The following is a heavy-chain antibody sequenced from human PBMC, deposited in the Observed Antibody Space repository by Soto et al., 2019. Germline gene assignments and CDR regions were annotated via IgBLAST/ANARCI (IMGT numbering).Heavy chain of an antibody. D-gene: IGHD5-18*01. J-gene: IGHJ4*02. CDR1: GYTFTSYA. V-gene: IGHV1-3*01. CDR2: INAGNGNT. Sequence: ASVKVSCKASGYTFTSYAMHWVRQAPGQRLEWMGWINAGNGNTKYSQKFRGRVTITRDTSASTAYMELSSLRSEDTAVYYCARDKGYSYGYNWGQGTLVTVSS. CDR3: ARDKGYSYGYN.